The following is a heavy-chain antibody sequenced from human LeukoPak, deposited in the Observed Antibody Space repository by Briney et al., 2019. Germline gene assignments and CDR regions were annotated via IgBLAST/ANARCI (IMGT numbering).Heavy chain of an antibody. D-gene: IGHD5-24*01. V-gene: IGHV3-7*01. Sequence: GGSLRLSCAASGLTVFNYWMSWVRQAPGKGLEWVANINLDGSQKYYVDSLKGRFTISRDNAKNSLYLQMNSLRAEDTAVYYCARETRLRWTDYWGQGTLVTVSS. CDR3: ARETRLRWTDY. CDR1: GLTVFNYW. CDR2: INLDGSQK. J-gene: IGHJ4*02.